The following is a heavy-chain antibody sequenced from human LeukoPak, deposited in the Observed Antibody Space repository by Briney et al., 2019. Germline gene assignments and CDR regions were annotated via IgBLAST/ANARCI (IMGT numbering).Heavy chain of an antibody. CDR3: ARPRYYYDSSGYDAFDI. D-gene: IGHD3-22*01. J-gene: IGHJ3*02. Sequence: GESLKISCQGSGYNFTNYWIGWVRQMPGKGLEWMGIIYPGDSDTRYSPSFQGQVTISADKSINTAFLQWSSLKASDTAMFFCARPRYYYDSSGYDAFDIWGQGTMVTVSS. CDR1: GYNFTNYW. V-gene: IGHV5-51*01. CDR2: IYPGDSDT.